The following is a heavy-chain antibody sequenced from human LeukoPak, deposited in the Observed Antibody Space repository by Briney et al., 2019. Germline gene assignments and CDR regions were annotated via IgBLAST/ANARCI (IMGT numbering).Heavy chain of an antibody. V-gene: IGHV4-4*08. D-gene: IGHD3-22*01. Sequence: PSETLSLTCTVSGGSIFNYYWHWIRQSPGKGLEWVGYVYANGITAYNPSLRSRGSMSIDTSGSQFSLRLTSVTAADTATYYCARRVYYDTSGYHPTAGYFDLWGRGTLVSVSS. CDR2: VYANGIT. J-gene: IGHJ2*01. CDR1: GGSIFNYY. CDR3: ARRVYYDTSGYHPTAGYFDL.